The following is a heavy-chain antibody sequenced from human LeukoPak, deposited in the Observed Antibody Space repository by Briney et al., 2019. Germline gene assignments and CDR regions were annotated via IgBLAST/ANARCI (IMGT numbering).Heavy chain of an antibody. Sequence: SETLSLTCTVSGRSISSNYWSWIRQPAGKGLECIGRIYISGSTNYNPSLKSRVTMSVDTSKNQFSLNLSSVTAADTAVYYCAREPTVTLWDYYMDVWGKGTTVTISS. J-gene: IGHJ6*03. D-gene: IGHD4-17*01. CDR2: IYISGST. CDR1: GRSISSNY. V-gene: IGHV4-4*07. CDR3: AREPTVTLWDYYMDV.